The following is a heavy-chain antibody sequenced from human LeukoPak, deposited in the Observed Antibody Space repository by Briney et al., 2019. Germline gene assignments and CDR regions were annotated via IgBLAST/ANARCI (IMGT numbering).Heavy chain of an antibody. CDR2: IYYSGST. D-gene: IGHD6-6*01. Sequence: SETLSLTCTVSGGSISSYYWSWIRRPPGKGLEWIGYIYYSGSTNYNPSLKSRVTISVDTSKNQFSLKLSSVTAADTAVYYCARALDSTSIWFDPWGQGTLVTVSS. V-gene: IGHV4-59*01. CDR3: ARALDSTSIWFDP. CDR1: GGSISSYY. J-gene: IGHJ5*02.